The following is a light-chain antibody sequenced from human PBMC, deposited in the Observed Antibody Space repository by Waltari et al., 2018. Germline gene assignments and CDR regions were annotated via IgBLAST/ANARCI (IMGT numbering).Light chain of an antibody. J-gene: IGLJ3*02. V-gene: IGLV1-40*01. CDR3: QSYDSSLSAYV. Sequence: QAVLTHPPSVSGAPGQRATISCTGGSSNIGAGYDVHWYQRVPGTAPKLLIYGKTNRPATPDRFPGAKSGTSASLAIAGRQAEDQADYYCQSYDSSLSAYVFGVGTKLTVL. CDR2: GKT. CDR1: SSNIGAGYD.